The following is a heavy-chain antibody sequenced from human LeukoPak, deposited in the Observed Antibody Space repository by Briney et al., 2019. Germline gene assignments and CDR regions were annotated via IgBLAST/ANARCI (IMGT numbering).Heavy chain of an antibody. CDR3: ARELRGSGWYVDY. CDR1: GFTVSSNY. V-gene: IGHV3-53*01. D-gene: IGHD6-19*01. J-gene: IGHJ4*02. Sequence: GGSLRLSCAASGFTVSSNYMSWVRQAPGKGLEWVSVIYSGGSTYYADSVKGRFTISRDNSKNTLYLQMNSLRAGDTAVYYCARELRGSGWYVDYWGQGTLVTVSS. CDR2: IYSGGST.